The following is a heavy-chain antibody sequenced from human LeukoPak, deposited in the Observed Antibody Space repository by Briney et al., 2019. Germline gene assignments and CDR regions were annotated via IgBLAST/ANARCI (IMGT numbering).Heavy chain of an antibody. D-gene: IGHD5-12*01. CDR1: GFTFSSYW. J-gene: IGHJ4*02. V-gene: IGHV3-74*01. CDR2: INSDGSST. Sequence: PGGSLRLSCAASGFTFSSYWMHWVRQAPGKGLVWVSRINSDGSSTSYADSVKGRFTVSRDSSKDTLYLQMNSLRAEDTAVYFCARKALGYRLGYGDYWGQGTLVTVSS. CDR3: ARKALGYRLGYGDY.